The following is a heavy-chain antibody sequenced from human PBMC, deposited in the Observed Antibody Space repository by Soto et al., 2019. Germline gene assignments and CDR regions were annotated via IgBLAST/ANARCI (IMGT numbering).Heavy chain of an antibody. V-gene: IGHV3-49*03. CDR2: IRSKAYGGTT. Sequence: GGSLRLSGTASGLTLGVYAISGFRRLPGKGLEWVGFIRSKAYGGTTEYAASVKGRFTISRDDSKSIAYLQMNSLKTEDTAVYYCTRVGGYCISTSCPVVFWAQGTLVTVSS. D-gene: IGHD2-2*01. CDR1: GLTLGVYA. J-gene: IGHJ4*02. CDR3: TRVGGYCISTSCPVVF.